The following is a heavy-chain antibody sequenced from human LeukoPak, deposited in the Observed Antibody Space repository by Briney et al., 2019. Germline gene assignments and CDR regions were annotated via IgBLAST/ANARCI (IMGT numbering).Heavy chain of an antibody. D-gene: IGHD1-26*01. V-gene: IGHV1-18*01. CDR2: ISAYNGNT. CDR1: GYTFTSYG. CDR3: AREGGSPNYGWFDP. J-gene: IGHJ5*02. Sequence: GASVKVSCKASGYTFTSYGISWVRQAPGQGLEWMGWISAYNGNTNYAQKFQGRVTMTRDTSISTAYMELSRLRSDDTAVYYCAREGGSPNYGWFDPWGQGTLVTVSS.